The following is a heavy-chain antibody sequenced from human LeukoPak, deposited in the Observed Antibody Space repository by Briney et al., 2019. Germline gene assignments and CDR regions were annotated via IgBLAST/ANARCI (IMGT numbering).Heavy chain of an antibody. V-gene: IGHV1-2*02. CDR1: GYTFTGYY. CDR3: AVGGMVATISSGWYDFDY. CDR2: INPNSGGT. J-gene: IGHJ4*02. D-gene: IGHD6-19*01. Sequence: GASVKVSCKASGYTFTGYYMHWVRQAPGQGLEWMGWINPNSGGTNYAQKFQGRVTMTRDTSISTAYMELSRLRSDDTAVYYCAVGGMVATISSGWYDFDYWGQGTLVPVA.